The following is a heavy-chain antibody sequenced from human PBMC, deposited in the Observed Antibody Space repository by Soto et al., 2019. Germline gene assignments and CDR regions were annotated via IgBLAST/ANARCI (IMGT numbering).Heavy chain of an antibody. J-gene: IGHJ4*02. CDR2: INPSNST. Sequence: QVQLVQSGAEVKKPGASVKVSCKASGYTFTSYYMHWVRQAPGQGLEWMGIINPSNSTSYAQKFQGRVTMTRDTSTSTVYMELSRLRSEDTAVYYCATVYCSGGSCYSIDYWGQGTLVTVSS. V-gene: IGHV1-46*03. CDR1: GYTFTSYY. CDR3: ATVYCSGGSCYSIDY. D-gene: IGHD2-15*01.